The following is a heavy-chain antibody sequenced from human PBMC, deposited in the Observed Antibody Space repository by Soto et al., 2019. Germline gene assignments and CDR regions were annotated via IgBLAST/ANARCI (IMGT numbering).Heavy chain of an antibody. V-gene: IGHV3-21*01. D-gene: IGHD5-18*01. CDR1: GFTFSTYS. Sequence: EVQLVESGGGLVKPGGSLRLSCAASGFTFSTYSMNWVRQAPGKGLEWVSSISSSSGYIYYADSVKGRFTISRDDAKNSLSLQMNSLRGEDTAVYYCGKVRSYSDGQGDGMDVWGPGATVTVSS. CDR2: ISSSSGYI. CDR3: GKVRSYSDGQGDGMDV. J-gene: IGHJ6*02.